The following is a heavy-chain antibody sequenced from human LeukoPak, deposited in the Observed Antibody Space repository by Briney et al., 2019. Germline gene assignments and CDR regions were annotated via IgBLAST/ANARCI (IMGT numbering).Heavy chain of an antibody. CDR3: AKQICSSTSCPMGY. V-gene: IGHV3-23*01. J-gene: IGHJ4*02. Sequence: PGGSLRLSCAASGFTFSSYGMSWVRQAPGKGLEWVSAISGSGGSTYYADSVKGRFTISRDNSKNTLYLQMNSLRAEDTAVYYCAKQICSSTSCPMGYWGQGTLVTVSS. CDR1: GFTFSSYG. D-gene: IGHD2-2*01. CDR2: ISGSGGST.